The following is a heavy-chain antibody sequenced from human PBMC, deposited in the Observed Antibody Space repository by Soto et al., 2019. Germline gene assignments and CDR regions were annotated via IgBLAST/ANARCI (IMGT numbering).Heavy chain of an antibody. J-gene: IGHJ4*02. CDR2: NSGYNGKT. D-gene: IGHD3-3*01. CDR3: ARDRYSDFWSGFRFDF. CDR1: GYTLSKYG. V-gene: IGHV1-18*01. Sequence: QVQLVQSGAEVKSPGASVKVSCKTSGYTLSKYGFSWVRQAPGQGLEWLGWNSGYNGKTTFAQKFQGRVTMTPDTSTATAYRELRSLRSDDTAVFFCARDRYSDFWSGFRFDFWGQGTLVTVSS.